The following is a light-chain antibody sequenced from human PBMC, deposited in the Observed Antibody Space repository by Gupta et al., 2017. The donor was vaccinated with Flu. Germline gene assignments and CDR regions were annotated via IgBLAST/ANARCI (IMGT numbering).Light chain of an antibody. J-gene: IGLJ2*01. V-gene: IGLV1-44*01. CDR2: SNN. Sequence: QSVLTQPPSASGTPGQRVTISCSGSSSNIGSNTVNWYQQLPGTAPILLIYSNNQRPSGVPDRFSGSKSGPSASLAISGRQSEDEADYYCAAWDDSLNGVVFGGGTKRTVL. CDR3: AAWDDSLNGVV. CDR1: SSNIGSNT.